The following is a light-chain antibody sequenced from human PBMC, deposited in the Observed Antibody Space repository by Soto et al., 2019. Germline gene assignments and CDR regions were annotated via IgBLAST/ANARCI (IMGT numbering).Light chain of an antibody. J-gene: IGKJ1*01. CDR2: DAS. V-gene: IGKV3-11*01. CDR1: QSVSRY. CDR3: LQRSDWPWT. Sequence: EIVLTQSPATLSLSPGERATLSCRASQSVSRYLAWYQHKPGQAPRLLIYDASNRATDITARFSGSGSVTDFTLTISSLEPEDFAVYYCLQRSDWPWTFGQGTKGEI.